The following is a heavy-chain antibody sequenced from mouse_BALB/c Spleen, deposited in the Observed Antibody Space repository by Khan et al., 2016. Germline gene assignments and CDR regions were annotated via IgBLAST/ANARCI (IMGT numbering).Heavy chain of an antibody. D-gene: IGHD2-2*01. CDR1: GYSITSDYA. J-gene: IGHJ3*01. CDR2: ISYRGST. Sequence: EVQLVESGPGLVKPSQSLSLTCTVTGYSITSDYAWNWIRQFPGNKLEWIGYISYRGSTNYHPSLKSGISITRDTSKNQFFLQLNSVTTKDTATYFWASDPYGYDGAWFAYWGQGTLVSVSA. V-gene: IGHV3-2*02. CDR3: ASDPYGYDGAWFAY.